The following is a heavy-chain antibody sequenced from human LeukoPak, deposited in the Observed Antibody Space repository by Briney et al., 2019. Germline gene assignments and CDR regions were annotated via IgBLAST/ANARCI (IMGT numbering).Heavy chain of an antibody. V-gene: IGHV4-39*01. CDR2: IYYSGGT. CDR3: ARLQNWNDGFDY. D-gene: IGHD1-1*01. Sequence: SETLSLTCTVSGGSISSSYYWGWIRQPPGKGLEWIGSIYYSGGTYFTPSLKSRVTISVDTSKNQFSLKLSSVTAADTAVYYCARLQNWNDGFDYWGQGALVTVSS. J-gene: IGHJ4*02. CDR1: GGSISSSYY.